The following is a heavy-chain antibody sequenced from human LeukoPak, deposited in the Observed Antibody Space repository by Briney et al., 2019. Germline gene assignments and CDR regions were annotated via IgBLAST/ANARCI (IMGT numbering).Heavy chain of an antibody. CDR1: GGSISSGSYY. V-gene: IGHV4-61*02. J-gene: IGHJ6*03. Sequence: SQTLSLTCTVSGGSISSGSYYWSWIRQPAGKGLEWIGRIYTSGSTNYNPSLKSRVTISVDTSKNQFSLKLSSVTAADTAVYYCARVRVAGTNYMDVWGKGSTVTVSS. D-gene: IGHD6-19*01. CDR3: ARVRVAGTNYMDV. CDR2: IYTSGST.